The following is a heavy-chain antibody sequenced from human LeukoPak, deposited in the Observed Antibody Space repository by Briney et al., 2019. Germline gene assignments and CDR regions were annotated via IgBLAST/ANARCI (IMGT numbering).Heavy chain of an antibody. V-gene: IGHV4-59*01. Sequence: SETVSLTCTVSGGSINGYFWSWIRQPPGKGLEWLGHVYFSGSTKYNPSLESRVTMLIDTSKKQSSLKLSSVTAADTAVYYCARGQTAAGEIWYSDYWGQGSLLTVAS. CDR1: GGSINGYF. J-gene: IGHJ4*02. D-gene: IGHD6-13*01. CDR2: VYFSGST. CDR3: ARGQTAAGEIWYSDY.